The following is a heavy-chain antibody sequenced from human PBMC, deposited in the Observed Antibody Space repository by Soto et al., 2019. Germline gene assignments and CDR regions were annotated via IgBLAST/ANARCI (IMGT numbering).Heavy chain of an antibody. CDR3: ASSYGDYRALDY. Sequence: QVQLVQSGAEVKKPGASVMVSCKASGYTVTGYVVSWVRQAPGQGLEWMGWINTYNGNTNFAQKIQGRVTMTTDTSTSTVYRDLTSLRSDDTAVYYCASSYGDYRALDYWGQGTLVTVSS. D-gene: IGHD4-17*01. CDR2: INTYNGNT. CDR1: GYTVTGYV. V-gene: IGHV1-18*04. J-gene: IGHJ4*02.